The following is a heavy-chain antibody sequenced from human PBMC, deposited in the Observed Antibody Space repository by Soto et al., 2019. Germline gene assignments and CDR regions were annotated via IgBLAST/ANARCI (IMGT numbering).Heavy chain of an antibody. D-gene: IGHD6-13*01. V-gene: IGHV4-34*01. CDR3: ARAGTGYYYYYGMDV. CDR2: INHSGST. CDR1: GGSFSGYY. Sequence: SETLSLTCAVYGGSFSGYYWSWIRQPPGKGLEWIGEINHSGSTNYNPSLKSRVTISVDTSKNQFSLKLSSVTAADTAVYYCARAGTGYYYYYGMDVWGQGTTVTVSS. J-gene: IGHJ6*02.